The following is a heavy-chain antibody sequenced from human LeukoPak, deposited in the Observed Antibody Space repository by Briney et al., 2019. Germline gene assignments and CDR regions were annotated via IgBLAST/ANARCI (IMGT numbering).Heavy chain of an antibody. CDR3: ARDVSITGVLYGGYNYYYYYMDV. J-gene: IGHJ6*03. CDR1: GYTFTSYG. D-gene: IGHD1-14*01. CDR2: ISAYNGNT. V-gene: IGHV1-18*01. Sequence: GASVKVSCKASGYTFTSYGISWVRQAPGQGLEWMGWISAYNGNTNYAQKLQGRVTMTTDTSTSTAYMELRSLRSDDTAVYYCARDVSITGVLYGGYNYYYYYMDVWGKGTTVTVSS.